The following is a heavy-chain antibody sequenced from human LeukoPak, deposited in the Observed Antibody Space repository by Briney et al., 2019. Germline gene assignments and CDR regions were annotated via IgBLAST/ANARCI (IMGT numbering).Heavy chain of an antibody. CDR1: GGSISSGGYS. D-gene: IGHD2-15*01. J-gene: IGHJ4*02. CDR3: ARGLSAIVY. CDR2: INHSGST. Sequence: SETLSLTCAVSGGSISSGGYSWSWIRQPPGKGLEWIGEINHSGSTNYNPSLKSRVTISVDTSKNQFSLKLSSVTAADTAVYYCARGLSAIVYWGQGTLVTVSS. V-gene: IGHV4-34*01.